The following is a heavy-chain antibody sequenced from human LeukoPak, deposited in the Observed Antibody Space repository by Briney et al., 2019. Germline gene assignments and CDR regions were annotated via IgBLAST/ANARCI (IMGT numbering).Heavy chain of an antibody. J-gene: IGHJ5*02. D-gene: IGHD6-19*01. Sequence: GASVKVSCKASGGTFSSYAISWVRQAPGQGLEWMGGIIPIFGTANYAQKFQGRVTITADKSTSTAYMELSSLRSEDTAVYYCAREFLSVAVFQWFDPWGQGTLVTVSS. CDR2: IIPIFGTA. V-gene: IGHV1-69*06. CDR1: GGTFSSYA. CDR3: AREFLSVAVFQWFDP.